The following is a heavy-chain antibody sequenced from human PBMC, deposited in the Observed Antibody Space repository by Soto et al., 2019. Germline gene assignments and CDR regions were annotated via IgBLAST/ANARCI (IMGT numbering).Heavy chain of an antibody. CDR3: ARDPEYYDLWGEGSNPQPWYFDL. CDR2: ISSSGSTI. D-gene: IGHD3-3*01. Sequence: GGSLRLSCAASGFTFSDYYMSWIRQAPGKGLEWVSYISSSGSTIYYADSVKGRFTISRDNAKNSLYLQMNSLRAEDTAVYYCARDPEYYDLWGEGSNPQPWYFDLWGRGTLVTVSS. V-gene: IGHV3-11*01. J-gene: IGHJ2*01. CDR1: GFTFSDYY.